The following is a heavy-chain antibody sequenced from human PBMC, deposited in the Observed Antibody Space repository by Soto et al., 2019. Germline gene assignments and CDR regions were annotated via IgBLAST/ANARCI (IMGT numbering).Heavy chain of an antibody. CDR3: SRAVRVQWLANRTHFAFDY. CDR2: LIPIFGTA. Sequence: QVQLVQSGAEVKKPGSSVKVSCKASGGTFSSYAISWVRQSPGQGLEWMGGLIPIFGTANYAQKFQGRVTITADKATSNAYMELSSLRSEDTAVYYCSRAVRVQWLANRTHFAFDYCGQGTLVTVSS. CDR1: GGTFSSYA. V-gene: IGHV1-69*06. J-gene: IGHJ4*02. D-gene: IGHD6-19*01.